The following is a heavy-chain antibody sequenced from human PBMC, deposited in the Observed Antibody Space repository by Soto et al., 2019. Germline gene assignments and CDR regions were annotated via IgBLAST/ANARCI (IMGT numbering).Heavy chain of an antibody. CDR2: ISYDGSNK. D-gene: IGHD3-22*01. CDR1: GFTFSSYG. V-gene: IGHV3-30*03. J-gene: IGHJ6*02. CDR3: ARDRGLYYDSSGYYPEPYYYYGMDV. Sequence: GGSLRLSCAASGFTFSSYGMHWVRQAPGKGLEWVAVISYDGSNKYYADSVKGRFTISRDNSKNTLYLQMNSLRAEDTAVYYCARDRGLYYDSSGYYPEPYYYYGMDVWGQGTTVTVSS.